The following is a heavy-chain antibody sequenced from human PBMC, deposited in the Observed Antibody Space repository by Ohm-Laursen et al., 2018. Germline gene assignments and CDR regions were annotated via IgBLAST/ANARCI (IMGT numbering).Heavy chain of an antibody. Sequence: SLRLSCTASGFTFSSYGMHWVRQAPGKGLEWVSVIWDDGSKKYYADSVKGRFTISRDDAKNSLYLQMNSLRAEDTAVYYCASGSGSYYWGQGTLVTVSS. CDR3: ASGSGSYY. CDR1: GFTFSSYG. V-gene: IGHV3-33*03. CDR2: IWDDGSKK. D-gene: IGHD1-26*01. J-gene: IGHJ4*02.